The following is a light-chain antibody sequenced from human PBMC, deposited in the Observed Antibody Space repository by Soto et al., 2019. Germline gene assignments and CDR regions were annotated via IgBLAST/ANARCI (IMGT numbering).Light chain of an antibody. CDR1: SSDVGGYDY. Sequence: QSALAQPTSVSGSLGQSIAISCTGTSSDVGGYDYVSWHQQHPDKAPKLIIFEVSNRPSGISSRFSGSKSGNTASLTISGLQAEDEADYYCASYTSSSTSVIFGRGTKLTVL. V-gene: IGLV2-14*01. CDR2: EVS. CDR3: ASYTSSSTSVI. J-gene: IGLJ2*01.